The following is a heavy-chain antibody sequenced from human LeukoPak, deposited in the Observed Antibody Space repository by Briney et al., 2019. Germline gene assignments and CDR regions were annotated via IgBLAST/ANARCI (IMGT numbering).Heavy chain of an antibody. Sequence: SETLSLTCTVSGGSISSRSYYWGWIRQPPGKGLEWIGSIYYSEGTYYNPSLKSRVTISVDTSKNQFSLKLSSVTAADTAVYYCARPSRAAADDYWGQGTLVTVSS. J-gene: IGHJ4*02. CDR3: ARPSRAAADDY. CDR1: GGSISSRSYY. D-gene: IGHD6-13*01. V-gene: IGHV4-39*07. CDR2: IYYSEGT.